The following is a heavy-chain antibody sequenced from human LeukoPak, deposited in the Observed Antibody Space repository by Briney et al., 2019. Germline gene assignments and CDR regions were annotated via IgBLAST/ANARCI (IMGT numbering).Heavy chain of an antibody. CDR2: ISGDGRRT. J-gene: IGHJ4*02. CDR1: GFSFTTYA. V-gene: IGHV3-23*01. CDR3: TLHYDYVWETYSYDY. D-gene: IGHD3-16*01. Sequence: PGGSLRLSCAASGFSFTTYAMSWVRQAPGKGLEWVAVISGDGRRTYYADSVKGRFTISRDNSKNTLFLQMNSLRAEDTDIYYCTLHYDYVWETYSYDYWGQGTLVTVSS.